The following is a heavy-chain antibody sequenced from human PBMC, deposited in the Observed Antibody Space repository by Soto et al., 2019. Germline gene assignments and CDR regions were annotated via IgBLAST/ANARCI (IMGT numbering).Heavy chain of an antibody. CDR2: ISSSGGTT. V-gene: IGHV3-48*03. CDR3: ARYCSGGTCNDGNMDV. CDR1: GITFSNYE. D-gene: IGHD2-15*01. J-gene: IGHJ6*02. Sequence: RGGSLRLSCAASGITFSNYEMNWVRQAPGKGLEWVSYISSSGGTTYYAGSVKGRFTISRDNAKSSLYLQMNSLRAEDTAVYYCARYCSGGTCNDGNMDVWGQGTTVTVSS.